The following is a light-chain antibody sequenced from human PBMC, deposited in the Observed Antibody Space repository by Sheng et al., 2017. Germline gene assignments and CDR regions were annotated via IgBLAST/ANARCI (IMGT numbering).Light chain of an antibody. CDR3: QQYSNWPPWT. J-gene: IGKJ1*01. CDR2: GAS. CDR1: QTVSSN. Sequence: EIVMTQSPATLSVSPGERATLSCRASQTVSSNLAWYQQKLGQAPRLLIYGASTRATGIPARFSGSGSGTEFTLTISSLQSEDFAVYYCQQYSNWPPWTFGQGTKVEIK. V-gene: IGKV3-15*01.